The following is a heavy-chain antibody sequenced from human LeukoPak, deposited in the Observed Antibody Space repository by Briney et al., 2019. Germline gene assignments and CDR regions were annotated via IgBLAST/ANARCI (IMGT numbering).Heavy chain of an antibody. Sequence: GGSLRLSCAASGFTFSTYCMSWVRQPPGKGLEWVAHIKQDGSEKFYVDPVKGRFTISRDNTKNSLYLQMNGLRAEDTAVYYCTRDRNDFWSGYFDYWGQGSLVTVSS. CDR1: GFTFSTYC. J-gene: IGHJ4*02. CDR3: TRDRNDFWSGYFDY. CDR2: IKQDGSEK. D-gene: IGHD3-3*01. V-gene: IGHV3-7*01.